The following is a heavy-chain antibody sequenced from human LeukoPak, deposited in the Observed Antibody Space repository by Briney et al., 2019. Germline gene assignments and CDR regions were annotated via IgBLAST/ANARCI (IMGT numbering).Heavy chain of an antibody. CDR2: IRSKANSYAT. V-gene: IGHV3-73*01. D-gene: IGHD4-17*01. J-gene: IGHJ6*03. Sequence: GGSLRLSCAASGFTFSGSAMHWVHQASGKGLEWVGRIRSKANSYATAYAASVKGRFTISRDDSKNTAYLQMNSLKTEDTAVYYCTRHLDYVGYYYYYMDVWGKGTTVTVSS. CDR1: GFTFSGSA. CDR3: TRHLDYVGYYYYYMDV.